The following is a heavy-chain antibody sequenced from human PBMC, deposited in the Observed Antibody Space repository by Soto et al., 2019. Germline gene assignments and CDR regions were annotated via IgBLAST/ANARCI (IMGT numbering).Heavy chain of an antibody. CDR2: ITYDGSNK. CDR3: AKPHVREVGATDC. D-gene: IGHD1-26*01. Sequence: QVQLVESGGGVVQPGRSLRLSCAASGFTFSSYGMHWVRQAPGKGLEWVAVITYDGSNKYYADSVKGRFTISRDNSKNTLYLQMNSLRAEDTAVYYCAKPHVREVGATDCWGQGTLVTVSS. J-gene: IGHJ4*02. V-gene: IGHV3-30*18. CDR1: GFTFSSYG.